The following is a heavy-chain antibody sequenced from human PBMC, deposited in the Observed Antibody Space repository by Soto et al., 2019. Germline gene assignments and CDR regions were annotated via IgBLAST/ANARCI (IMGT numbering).Heavy chain of an antibody. D-gene: IGHD3-22*01. CDR2: ISDTGGGT. CDR1: GVNFSSYA. CDR3: AVGRHKTSGSNTWFDP. V-gene: IGHV3-23*01. Sequence: GGSLRLSCAASGVNFSSYAMNWVRQSPGKGLEWVSTISDTGGGTFYAGSVKGRFTISRDNSKNTLYLQMHSLRADDSAIYFCAVGRHKTSGSNTWFDPWGRGTLVTVSS. J-gene: IGHJ5*02.